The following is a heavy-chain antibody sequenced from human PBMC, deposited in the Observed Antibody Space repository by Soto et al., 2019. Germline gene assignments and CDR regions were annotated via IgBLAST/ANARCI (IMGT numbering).Heavy chain of an antibody. D-gene: IGHD6-19*01. CDR1: GFTFSSYG. CDR3: AKTRIAVAGTDSGIDV. J-gene: IGHJ6*02. CDR2: ISYDGSNK. V-gene: IGHV3-30*18. Sequence: GGYLRLSCAASGFTFSSYGMHWVRQAPGKGLEWAAVISYDGSNKYYADSVKGRFTISRDNSKNTLYLQMNSLRAEDTAVYYCAKTRIAVAGTDSGIDVWGQVTTATVS.